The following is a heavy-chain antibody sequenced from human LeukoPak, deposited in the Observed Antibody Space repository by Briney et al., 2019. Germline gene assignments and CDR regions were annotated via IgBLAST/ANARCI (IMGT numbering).Heavy chain of an antibody. J-gene: IGHJ6*04. CDR3: ARDIVVVPAAIYYYYYYGMDV. CDR2: ISSSSSYI. Sequence: GASLRLSCAASGFTFSSYSMNWVRQAPGKGLEWVSSISSSSSYIYYADSVKGRFTISRDNAKNSLYLQMNSLRAEDTAVYYCARDIVVVPAAIYYYYYYGMDVWGKGTTVTVSS. CDR1: GFTFSSYS. D-gene: IGHD2-2*01. V-gene: IGHV3-21*01.